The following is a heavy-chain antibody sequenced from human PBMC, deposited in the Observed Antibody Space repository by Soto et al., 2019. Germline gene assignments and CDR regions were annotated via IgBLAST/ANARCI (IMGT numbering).Heavy chain of an antibody. D-gene: IGHD3-22*01. CDR2: INHSGST. J-gene: IGHJ4*02. CDR3: ARVFDDSSGYYGALGY. CDR1: GGSFSGYY. Sequence: SETLSLTCAVYGGSFSGYYWSWIRQPPGKGLEWIGEINHSGSTNYNPSLKSRVTISVDTSKNQFSLKLSSVTAADTAVYYCARVFDDSSGYYGALGYWGPGTLVTVSS. V-gene: IGHV4-34*01.